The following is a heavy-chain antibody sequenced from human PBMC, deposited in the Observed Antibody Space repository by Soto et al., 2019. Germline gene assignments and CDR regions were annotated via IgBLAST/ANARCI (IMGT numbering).Heavy chain of an antibody. CDR3: ARDHGDIVVRGTGGY. J-gene: IGHJ4*02. V-gene: IGHV1-46*01. Sequence: ASVKVSCKASGYTFTNFHMHWVRQAPGQGLEWMGIINPSGGSTTYAQKFQGRVTMTRDTSTSTVYMELSSLRSEDTAVYYCARDHGDIVVRGTGGYWGQGTLVTVSS. CDR1: GYTFTNFH. D-gene: IGHD2-15*01. CDR2: INPSGGST.